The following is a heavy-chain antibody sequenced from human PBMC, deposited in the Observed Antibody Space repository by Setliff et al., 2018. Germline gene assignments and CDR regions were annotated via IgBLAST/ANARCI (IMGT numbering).Heavy chain of an antibody. CDR3: ARGGTFRYFDY. V-gene: IGHV4-59*01. CDR1: GGSISTYY. J-gene: IGHJ4*02. CDR2: VYYSGIA. D-gene: IGHD5-12*01. Sequence: SETLSLTCTVSGGSISTYYWSWIRHPPGKGLEWIGYVYYSGIANYSPSLKSRLTISVDTSKNQFSLKLRSVTAADTAVYYCARGGTFRYFDYWGQGTPVTVSS.